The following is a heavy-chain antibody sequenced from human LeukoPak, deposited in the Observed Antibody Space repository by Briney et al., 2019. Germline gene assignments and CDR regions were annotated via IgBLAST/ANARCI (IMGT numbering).Heavy chain of an antibody. D-gene: IGHD5-12*01. CDR2: IWFDGGDK. J-gene: IGHJ4*02. CDR1: GYTFSSYG. V-gene: IGHV3-33*01. CDR3: ARDLKSAYSGYEIDY. Sequence: GGSLRLSCAASGYTFSSYGMHGVRQAPGKGLEWVAVIWFDGGDKYYADSVKARFTIARDNSKNTLYLQMNSLRAEDTAVYYCARDLKSAYSGYEIDYWGQGTLVTVSS.